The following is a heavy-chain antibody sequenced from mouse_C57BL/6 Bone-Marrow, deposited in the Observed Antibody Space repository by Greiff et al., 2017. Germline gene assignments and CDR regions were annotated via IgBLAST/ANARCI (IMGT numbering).Heavy chain of an antibody. V-gene: IGHV1-74*01. CDR1: GYTFTSYW. CDR2: IHPSDSDT. CDR3: AMEQIYYDYAWFAY. D-gene: IGHD2-4*01. J-gene: IGHJ3*01. Sequence: QVQLQQPGAELVKPGASVKVSCKASGYTFTSYWMHWVKQRPGQGLEWIGRIHPSDSDTNYNQKFKGKATLTVDKSSSTAYMQLSRLTSEDSAVYYGAMEQIYYDYAWFAYWGQGTLVTVSA.